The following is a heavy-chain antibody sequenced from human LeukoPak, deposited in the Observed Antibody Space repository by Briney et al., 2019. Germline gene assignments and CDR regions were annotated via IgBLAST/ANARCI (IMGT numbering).Heavy chain of an antibody. J-gene: IGHJ4*02. Sequence: PGGSLRLSCAASGFTFSSYSMNWVRQAPGKGLEWVSSISSSSSYIYYADSVKGRFTISRDNAKNSLYLQMNSLRAEDTAVYYCAGDLIRRAMDSTGYCSGGSCYRNPPGFDYWGQGTLVTVSS. CDR1: GFTFSSYS. CDR3: AGDLIRRAMDSTGYCSGGSCYRNPPGFDY. CDR2: ISSSSSYI. D-gene: IGHD2-15*01. V-gene: IGHV3-21*01.